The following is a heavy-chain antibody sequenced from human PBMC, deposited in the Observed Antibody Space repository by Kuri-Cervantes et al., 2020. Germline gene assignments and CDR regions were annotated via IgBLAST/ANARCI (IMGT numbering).Heavy chain of an antibody. CDR1: GYTFTNFY. CDR3: ARSTNFDCSGGRCVRGWFDT. V-gene: IGHV1-46*01. Sequence: ASVKVSCKASGYTFTNFYMHWVRQAPGQGLEWMGIINPSGGTTSYAQKFQGRVTMSRDTSTSTFYMELSSLRSEDTAVYYCARSTNFDCSGGRCVRGWFDTWGQGTLVTVSS. D-gene: IGHD2-15*01. CDR2: INPSGGTT. J-gene: IGHJ5*02.